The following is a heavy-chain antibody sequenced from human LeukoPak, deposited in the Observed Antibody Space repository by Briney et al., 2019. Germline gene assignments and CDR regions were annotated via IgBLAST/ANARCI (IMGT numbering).Heavy chain of an antibody. V-gene: IGHV3-11*01. J-gene: IGHJ4*02. CDR1: GFTFSDYY. Sequence: GGSLRLSCAASGFTFSDYYMSWIRQAPGKGLEWVSYITSGSTIYYADSVKGRFTISRDNAKNSLYLQMNSLRTEDTAIYYCARRDDYWGQGTLVTVSS. CDR3: ARRDDY. CDR2: ITSGSTI.